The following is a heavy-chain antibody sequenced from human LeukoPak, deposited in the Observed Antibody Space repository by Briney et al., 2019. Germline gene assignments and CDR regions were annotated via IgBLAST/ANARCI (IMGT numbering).Heavy chain of an antibody. D-gene: IGHD3-22*01. J-gene: IGHJ4*02. CDR1: GSTFSSYS. CDR3: ARHVVAVGFDY. V-gene: IGHV3-21*01. CDR2: ITSSSSCI. Sequence: GGSLRLSCAASGSTFSSYSMNWVRQAPGKGLQWVSSITSSSSCIYYADSVKGRFTISRDNAKNSLYLQMNSLRAEDTAVYYCARHVVAVGFDYWGQGTLVTVSS.